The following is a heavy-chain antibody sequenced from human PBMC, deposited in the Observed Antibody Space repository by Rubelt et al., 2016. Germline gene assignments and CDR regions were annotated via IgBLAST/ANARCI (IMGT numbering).Heavy chain of an antibody. V-gene: IGHV1-2*06. Sequence: QVQLVQSGAEVKKPGASAKVSCKASGYTFTGYYMHWVRQAPGQGLEWVGRINPNSGGTNYAQKFQGRVTRTRDTSITTAYRKLSRLRSDDTAVFYCARESSSGWYIDYWGQGTLVTVSS. CDR1: GYTFTGYY. J-gene: IGHJ4*02. CDR2: INPNSGGT. D-gene: IGHD6-19*01. CDR3: ARESSSGWYIDY.